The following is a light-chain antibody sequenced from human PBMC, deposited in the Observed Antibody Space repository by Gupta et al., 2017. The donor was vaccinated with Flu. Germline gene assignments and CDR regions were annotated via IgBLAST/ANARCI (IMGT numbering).Light chain of an antibody. Sequence: TVTLTCCLNSGSVSTNKYPSWYRQTPGQPPRPLVYSTSARSSGVPDRFSGSILGDKAALTITGAQADDESDYYCVLYLGSGISMFGGGSKLTVL. CDR3: VLYLGSGISM. V-gene: IGLV8-61*01. CDR2: STS. J-gene: IGLJ3*02. CDR1: SGSVSTNKY.